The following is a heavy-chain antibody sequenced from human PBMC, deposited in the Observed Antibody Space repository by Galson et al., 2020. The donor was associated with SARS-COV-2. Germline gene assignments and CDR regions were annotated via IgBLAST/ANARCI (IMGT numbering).Heavy chain of an antibody. CDR1: GFTFSSYA. Sequence: TGGSLRLSCAASGFTFSSYAMHWVRQAPGKGLEWVAVISYDGSNKYYADSVKGRFTISRDNSKNTLYLQMNSLRAEDTAVYYCARVPGWSSGLAYFDYWGQGTLVTVSS. J-gene: IGHJ4*02. V-gene: IGHV3-30-3*01. CDR3: ARVPGWSSGLAYFDY. CDR2: ISYDGSNK. D-gene: IGHD6-19*01.